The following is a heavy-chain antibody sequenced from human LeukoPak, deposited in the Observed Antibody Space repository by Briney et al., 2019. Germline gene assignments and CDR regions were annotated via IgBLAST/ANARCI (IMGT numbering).Heavy chain of an antibody. J-gene: IGHJ5*02. D-gene: IGHD6-13*01. CDR1: GFTFSSYS. V-gene: IGHV3-21*01. Sequence: GGSLRLSCAASGFTFSSYSMNWVRQAPGKGLEWVSSISSSSSYIYYADSVTGRFTISRDNAKNSLYLQMNSLRAEDTAVYYCARGIAAAEGYNWFDPWGQGTLVTVSS. CDR2: ISSSSSYI. CDR3: ARGIAAAEGYNWFDP.